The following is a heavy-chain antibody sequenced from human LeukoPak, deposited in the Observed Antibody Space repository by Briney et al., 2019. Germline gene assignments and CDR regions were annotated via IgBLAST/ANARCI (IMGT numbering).Heavy chain of an antibody. CDR2: IYYSGST. CDR1: GGSFSGYY. D-gene: IGHD6-19*01. Sequence: SETLSLTCAVYGGSFSGYYWSWIRQPPGKGLEWIGYIYYSGSTNYIPSLKSRVTISIDTSKNQFSLKLSSVTAADTAVYYCARGRHSIAVAATGFDYWGQGTLVTVSS. J-gene: IGHJ4*02. CDR3: ARGRHSIAVAATGFDY. V-gene: IGHV4-59*08.